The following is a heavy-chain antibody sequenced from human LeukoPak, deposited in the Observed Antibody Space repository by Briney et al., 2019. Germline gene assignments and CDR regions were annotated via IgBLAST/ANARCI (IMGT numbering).Heavy chain of an antibody. CDR1: GGSISSYY. V-gene: IGHV4-59*01. J-gene: IGHJ6*04. D-gene: IGHD3-16*02. Sequence: SETLSLTCTVSGGSISSYYWSWIRQPPGKGLEWIGYIYYSGSTNYNPSLKSRVTISVDTSKNQFSLKLSSVTAADTAVYYCARGNYDYVWGSYRPLYYYYGMGVWGKGTTVTVSS. CDR2: IYYSGST. CDR3: ARGNYDYVWGSYRPLYYYYGMGV.